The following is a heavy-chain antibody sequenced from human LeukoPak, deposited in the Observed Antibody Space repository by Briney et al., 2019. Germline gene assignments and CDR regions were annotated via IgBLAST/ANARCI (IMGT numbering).Heavy chain of an antibody. J-gene: IGHJ4*02. V-gene: IGHV3-23*01. D-gene: IGHD1-26*01. CDR1: GFTFSSYD. Sequence: PGGSLRLSCVASGFTFSSYDMNWGRQAPGKGLEWVSGISVIGGTTYYADSVKGRFTISRDNSKNTLYLQMNSRSPEDTAVYYCAMVVGATAQWGQGTLVTVSS. CDR2: ISVIGGTT. CDR3: AMVVGATAQ.